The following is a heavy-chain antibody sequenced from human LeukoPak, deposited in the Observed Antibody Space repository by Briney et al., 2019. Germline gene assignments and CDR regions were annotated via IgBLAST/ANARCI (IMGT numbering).Heavy chain of an antibody. J-gene: IGHJ2*01. CDR2: INQSGST. Sequence: SETLSLTCTVSGGSIRNYYWSWIRQPPGKGLEWIGDINQSGSTNYNPSLKSRVTISVDTSKNHFSLTLSSVTAADTAVYYCARNFDLWGRGTLVTVSS. CDR1: GGSIRNYY. V-gene: IGHV4-34*01. CDR3: ARNFDL.